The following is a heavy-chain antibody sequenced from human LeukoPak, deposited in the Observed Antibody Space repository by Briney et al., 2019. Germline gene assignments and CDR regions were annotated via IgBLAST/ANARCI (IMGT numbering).Heavy chain of an antibody. CDR2: IWYDGSNK. D-gene: IGHD3-22*01. J-gene: IGHJ3*02. CDR3: AREEYYDSSGLPGRAFDI. Sequence: PGGSLRLSCAASGFTFSSYGMHWVRQAPGKGLEWVVVIWYDGSNKYYADSVKGRFTISRDNSKNTLYLQMNSLRAEDTAVYYCAREEYYDSSGLPGRAFDIWGQGTMVTVSS. CDR1: GFTFSSYG. V-gene: IGHV3-33*01.